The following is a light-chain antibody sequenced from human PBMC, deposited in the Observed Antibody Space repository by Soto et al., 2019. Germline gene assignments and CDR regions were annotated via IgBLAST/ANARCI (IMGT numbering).Light chain of an antibody. CDR1: QSVSSNY. V-gene: IGKV3-20*01. CDR3: QQFGSSPRT. J-gene: IGKJ1*01. CDR2: AAS. Sequence: EIVLTQSPGTLSLSPGERATLSCRASQSVSSNYLAWYQQKPGQAPRLLISAASSRATGIPDRFSGSGSGTDFTLTISRLEPEEFAVYYCQQFGSSPRTFGQGTKVEIK.